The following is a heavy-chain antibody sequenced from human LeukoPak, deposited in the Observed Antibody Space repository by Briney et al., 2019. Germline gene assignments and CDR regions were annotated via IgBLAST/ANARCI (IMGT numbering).Heavy chain of an antibody. CDR1: GFTFSSYS. V-gene: IGHV3-21*01. J-gene: IGHJ4*02. Sequence: GGSLRLSCAASGFTFSSYSMNWVRQAPGKGLEWVSSISSSSSYIYYADSVKGRFTISRDNAKNSLYLQMNSLRAEDTAVYYCARVDCSGGSCYRSSQFDYWGQGTLVTVSS. CDR3: ARVDCSGGSCYRSSQFDY. D-gene: IGHD2-15*01. CDR2: ISSSSSYI.